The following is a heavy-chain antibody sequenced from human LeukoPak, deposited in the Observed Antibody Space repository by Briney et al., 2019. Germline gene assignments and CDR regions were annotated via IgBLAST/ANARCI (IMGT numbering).Heavy chain of an antibody. V-gene: IGHV4-34*01. Sequence: SQTLSLTCAVYGGSFSGYYWSWIRQPPGKGLEWIGEINHSGSTNYNPSLKSRVTISVDTSKNQFSLKLSSVTAADTAVYYCAREAAPYSLGYWGQGTLVTVSS. CDR2: INHSGST. CDR3: AREAAPYSLGY. D-gene: IGHD5-18*01. CDR1: GGSFSGYY. J-gene: IGHJ4*02.